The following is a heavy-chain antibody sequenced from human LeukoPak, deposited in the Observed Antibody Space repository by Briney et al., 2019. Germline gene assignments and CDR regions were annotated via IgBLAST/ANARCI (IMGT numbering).Heavy chain of an antibody. CDR1: GGSFSGYY. Sequence: PSETLSLTCAVYGGSFSGYYWSWIRQPPGKGLEWIGEINHSGSTNYNPSLKSRVTISVDTSKNQFSLKLSSVTAADTAVYYCALRGRVDFWSGYYFSWGQGTLVTVSS. CDR2: INHSGST. CDR3: ALRGRVDFWSGYYFS. D-gene: IGHD3-3*01. V-gene: IGHV4-34*01. J-gene: IGHJ4*02.